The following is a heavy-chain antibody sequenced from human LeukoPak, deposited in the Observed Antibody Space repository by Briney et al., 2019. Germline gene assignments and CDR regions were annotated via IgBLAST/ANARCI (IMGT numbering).Heavy chain of an antibody. V-gene: IGHV1-69*05. CDR2: IIPIFGTA. CDR1: GGTFSSYA. Sequence: SVKVSCKASGGTFSSYAISWVRQAPGQGLEWMGGIIPIFGTANYAQKFQGRVTMTRNTSISTAYMELSSLRSEDTAVYYCARLATHYDSSGYHSWFDPWGQGTLVTVSS. D-gene: IGHD3-22*01. J-gene: IGHJ5*02. CDR3: ARLATHYDSSGYHSWFDP.